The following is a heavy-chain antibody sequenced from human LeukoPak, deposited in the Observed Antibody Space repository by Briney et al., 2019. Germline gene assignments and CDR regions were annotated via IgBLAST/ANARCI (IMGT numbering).Heavy chain of an antibody. CDR2: IYPGDSDT. Sequence: GESLKISCKGSGYSFTSYWIGWVRQMPGKGLEWMGIIYPGDSDTRYSPSFQGQVTISADKSTSTAYLQWSSLKASDTAMYYCARLTYYYDSSGYHYQSRRYYFDYWGQGTLVTVSS. D-gene: IGHD3-22*01. CDR3: ARLTYYYDSSGYHYQSRRYYFDY. V-gene: IGHV5-51*01. CDR1: GYSFTSYW. J-gene: IGHJ4*02.